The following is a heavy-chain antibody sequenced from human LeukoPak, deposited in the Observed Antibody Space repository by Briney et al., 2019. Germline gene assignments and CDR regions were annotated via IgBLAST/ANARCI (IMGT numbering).Heavy chain of an antibody. D-gene: IGHD2-15*01. CDR1: GGSISSGGYY. CDR3: ARDLGGGYCSGGSCYSTYNWFDP. J-gene: IGHJ5*02. V-gene: IGHV4-31*03. CDR2: IYYSGST. Sequence: PSEALSLTCTVSGGSISSGGYYWSWIRQHPGTGLEWIGYIYYSGSTYYNPSLKSRVTISVDTSKNQFSLKLSSVTAADTAVYYCARDLGGGYCSGGSCYSTYNWFDPWGQGTLVTVSS.